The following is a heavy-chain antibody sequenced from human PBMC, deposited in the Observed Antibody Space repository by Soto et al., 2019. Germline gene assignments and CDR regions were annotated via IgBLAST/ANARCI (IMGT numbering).Heavy chain of an antibody. CDR3: GRQPDTAMSPYY. V-gene: IGHV4-39*01. D-gene: IGHD5-18*01. Sequence: QLQLQESGPGLVKPSETLSLTCTVSGGSISSNSYYWGWIRQPPGQGLEWIGSIYYSGSTYYNPSLICRVTISLDTSKNRFSLRLSAETASFTAVYYWGRQPDTAMSPYYWGQRTLVTVSS. CDR2: IYYSGST. CDR1: GGSISSNSYY. J-gene: IGHJ4*02.